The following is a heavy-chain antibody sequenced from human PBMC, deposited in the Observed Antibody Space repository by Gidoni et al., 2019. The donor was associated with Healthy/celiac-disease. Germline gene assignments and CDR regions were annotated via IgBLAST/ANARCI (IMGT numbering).Heavy chain of an antibody. CDR1: GFTFSSYS. Sequence: EVQLVESGGGLVQPGGSLRLSCAASGFTFSSYSMNWVRQAPGKGLEWVSYISSSSSTIYYADSVKGRFTISRDNAKNSLYLQMNSLRAEDTAVYYCARESVWFGEFLDYWGQGTLVTVSS. CDR2: ISSSSSTI. D-gene: IGHD3-10*01. CDR3: ARESVWFGEFLDY. V-gene: IGHV3-48*04. J-gene: IGHJ4*02.